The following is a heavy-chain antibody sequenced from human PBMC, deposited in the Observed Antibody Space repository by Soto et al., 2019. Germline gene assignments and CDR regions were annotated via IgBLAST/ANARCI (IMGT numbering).Heavy chain of an antibody. V-gene: IGHV4-31*03. Sequence: QVQLRESGPGLVKPSQTLSLTCTVSGGSINSGGYYWNWIRQHPGKGLEGIGYMYYSGSTYYNPFLRSRVIISAATSETHFSLKLSSVTAADTAVYFCARGYRQSGYSSSWVFDYWGQGTLVNVSS. CDR1: GGSINSGGYY. CDR3: ARGYRQSGYSSSWVFDY. CDR2: MYYSGST. D-gene: IGHD6-13*01. J-gene: IGHJ4*02.